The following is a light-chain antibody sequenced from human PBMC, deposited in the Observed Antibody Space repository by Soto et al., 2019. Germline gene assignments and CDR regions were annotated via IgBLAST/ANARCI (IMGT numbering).Light chain of an antibody. CDR2: YDS. J-gene: IGLJ1*01. CDR1: NIGSKS. Sequence: SYELTQPPSVSVAPGKTARITCGGNNIGSKSVHWYQQKPGQAPVLVIYYDSDRPSGIPERFSGSNSGNTATLTISRVEVGDEADYYCQVWDSSSDPLYVFGTGTKLTVL. V-gene: IGLV3-21*04. CDR3: QVWDSSSDPLYV.